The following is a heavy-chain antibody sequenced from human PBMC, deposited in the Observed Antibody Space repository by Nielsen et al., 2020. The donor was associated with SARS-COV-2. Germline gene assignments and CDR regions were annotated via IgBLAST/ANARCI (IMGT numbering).Heavy chain of an antibody. CDR1: GYSFTSYW. D-gene: IGHD3-10*01. J-gene: IGHJ4*02. CDR3: ARRAGGPEED. V-gene: IGHV5-10-1*01. Sequence: GESLKVSCKGSGYSFTSYWISWVRQMPGKGLEWMGRIDPSDSYTNYSPSFQGHVTISADKSISTAYLQWSSLKASDTAMYYCARRAGGPEEDWGQGTLVTVSS. CDR2: IDPSDSYT.